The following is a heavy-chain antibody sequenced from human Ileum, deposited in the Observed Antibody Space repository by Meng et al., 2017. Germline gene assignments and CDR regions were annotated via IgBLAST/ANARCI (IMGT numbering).Heavy chain of an antibody. J-gene: IGHJ1*01. CDR3: ARVDFRGDSRDSCGLSH. CDR2: ISHYGKT. D-gene: IGHD3-22*01. Sequence: QLGQGLLKPSKTLSLTCAFLGESLNDDWWSWIRQPPGKGLEWIGEISHYGKTNYKPSLKSRVMISLDTSRDQFSLRLTSVTAADAAVYYCARVDFRGDSRDSCGLSHWGQGTLVTVSS. V-gene: IGHV4-34*01. CDR1: GESLNDDW.